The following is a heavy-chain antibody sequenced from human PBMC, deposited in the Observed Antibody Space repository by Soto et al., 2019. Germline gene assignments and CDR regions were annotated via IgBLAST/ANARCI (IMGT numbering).Heavy chain of an antibody. D-gene: IGHD3-22*01. Sequence: SETLSLTCTVSGGSISSGDYYWSWIRQPPGKGLGWIGYIYYSGSTYYNPSLKSRVTISVDTSKNQFSLKLSSVTAADTAVYYCARDQYYYDSSGGKTNWFDPWGQGALVTVSS. CDR3: ARDQYYYDSSGGKTNWFDP. J-gene: IGHJ5*02. V-gene: IGHV4-30-4*01. CDR2: IYYSGST. CDR1: GGSISSGDYY.